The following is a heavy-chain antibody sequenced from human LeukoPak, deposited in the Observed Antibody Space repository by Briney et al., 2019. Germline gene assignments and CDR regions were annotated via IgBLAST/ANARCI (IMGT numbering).Heavy chain of an antibody. V-gene: IGHV4-34*01. CDR1: GGSFSGYY. Sequence: SETLSLTCAVYGGSFSGYYWSWIRQPPRKGLEWIVEINHSGSTNYNPSLKSRVTISVNTSKNQFSLKLSSVTAADTAVYDCARMYSSSWYGFDYWSQGTLVTVSS. CDR2: INHSGST. J-gene: IGHJ4*02. CDR3: ARMYSSSWYGFDY. D-gene: IGHD6-13*01.